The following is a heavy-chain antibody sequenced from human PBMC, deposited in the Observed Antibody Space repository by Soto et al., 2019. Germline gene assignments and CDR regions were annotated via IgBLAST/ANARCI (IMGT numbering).Heavy chain of an antibody. Sequence: PSETLSLTRTVSGDSISSSNYFWGWIRQPPGKGLEWIGTIFYSGSTYYNPSLKSRVTISVDTSKNQFSLKLTSVTAADTALYYCARRYGWLYFDYWGQGSLVT. V-gene: IGHV4-39*01. CDR2: IFYSGST. CDR1: GDSISSSNYF. CDR3: ARRYGWLYFDY. D-gene: IGHD3-10*01. J-gene: IGHJ4*02.